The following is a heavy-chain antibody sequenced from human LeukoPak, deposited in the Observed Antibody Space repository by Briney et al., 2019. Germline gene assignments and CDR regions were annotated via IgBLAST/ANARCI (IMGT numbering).Heavy chain of an antibody. CDR2: INAGNGNT. J-gene: IGHJ4*02. V-gene: IGHV1-3*01. Sequence: RASVKVSCKASGYTFTSYAMHWVRQAPGQRLEWMGWINAGNGNTKYSQKFQGRVTITRDTSASTAYMELSSLRSEDTAVYYCARFGHENWGGFDYWGQGTLVTVSS. CDR3: ARFGHENWGGFDY. D-gene: IGHD7-27*01. CDR1: GYTFTSYA.